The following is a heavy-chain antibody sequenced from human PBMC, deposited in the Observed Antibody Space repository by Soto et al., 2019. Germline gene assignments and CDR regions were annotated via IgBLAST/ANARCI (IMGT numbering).Heavy chain of an antibody. CDR1: RGSINSNEYY. Sequence: QVQLQESGPGLVKPSQTLSLTCNVSRGSINSNEYYWSWIRQPPGKGMEWIGYIFYNGKTNYHPSLNSRVSISLDTSKSQFSLKVNSVTAADTAVDYCASRPASPPSFYFWGQGTLVTVSS. V-gene: IGHV4-30-4*01. CDR3: ASRPASPPSFYF. D-gene: IGHD2-2*01. J-gene: IGHJ4*02. CDR2: IFYNGKT.